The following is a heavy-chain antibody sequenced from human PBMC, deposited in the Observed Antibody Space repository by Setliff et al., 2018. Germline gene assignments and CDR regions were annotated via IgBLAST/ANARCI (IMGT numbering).Heavy chain of an antibody. CDR2: IYIGGSA. D-gene: IGHD6-19*01. CDR1: GGSISSYY. J-gene: IGHJ6*03. CDR3: AREQWLDPPGYYYMDV. Sequence: SETLSLTCTVSGGSISSYYWSWIRQPAGKGPEWIGHIYIGGSANYNPFLKSRVTMSIDTSKNQFSLKLNSVTAADMAVYYCAREQWLDPPGYYYMDVWAKGTTVTVSS. V-gene: IGHV4-4*07.